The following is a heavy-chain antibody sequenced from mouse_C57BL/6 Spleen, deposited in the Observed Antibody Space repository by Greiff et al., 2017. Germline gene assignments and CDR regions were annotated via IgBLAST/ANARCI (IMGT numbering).Heavy chain of an antibody. CDR2: IDPGGGNT. Sequence: QVQLKQSGAELVKPGASVKLSCKASGFAFSSYWMNWVKQRPGKGLEWIGRIDPGGGNTNDNGKFKGKATLTADKSSSTAYMQLSSLTSEDSAVYFCARVYCDYWGQGTTLTVSS. CDR1: GFAFSSYW. J-gene: IGHJ2*01. CDR3: ARVYCDY. V-gene: IGHV1-82*01.